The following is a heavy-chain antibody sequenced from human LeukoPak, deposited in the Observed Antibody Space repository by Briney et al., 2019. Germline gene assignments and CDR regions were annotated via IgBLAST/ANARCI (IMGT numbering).Heavy chain of an antibody. Sequence: PGGSLQISCQGSGYRFTSYWISWVRQVPGKGLEWMGRIDPSDSYTNYSPSFQGHVTISADKSISTAYLQWSSLKASDTAMYYCARDLDDILTGYQWGQGTLVTVSS. D-gene: IGHD3-9*01. CDR3: ARDLDDILTGYQ. CDR2: IDPSDSYT. CDR1: GYRFTSYW. V-gene: IGHV5-10-1*01. J-gene: IGHJ4*02.